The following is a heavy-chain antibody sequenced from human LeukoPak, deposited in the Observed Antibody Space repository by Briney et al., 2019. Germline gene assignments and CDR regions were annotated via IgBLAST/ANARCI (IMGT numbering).Heavy chain of an antibody. CDR2: MNPNSGNT. J-gene: IGHJ3*02. CDR1: GYTFTSYY. CDR3: AKATYYDILTGSKDSFDI. D-gene: IGHD3-9*01. Sequence: ASVKVSCKASGYTFTSYYMHWVRQATGEGLEWMGWMNPNSGNTGYAQKFQGRVTMTRNTSITTAYLELSSLRSEDTAVYYCAKATYYDILTGSKDSFDIWGQGTMVTVSS. V-gene: IGHV1-8*02.